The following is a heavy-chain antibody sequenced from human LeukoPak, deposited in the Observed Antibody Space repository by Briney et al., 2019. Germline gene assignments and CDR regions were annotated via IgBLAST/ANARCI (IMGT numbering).Heavy chain of an antibody. CDR1: GGSISSYY. CDR3: AGSIAAQVMAIDY. Sequence: PSETLSLTCTVSGGSISSYYWSWLRQPPGKGLEWIGYIYDSENTKYNPSYKGRVTISMGTSKNQFSLELNSVTAADTAVYYCAGSIAAQVMAIDYWGQGTLVTVSS. J-gene: IGHJ4*02. CDR2: IYDSENT. D-gene: IGHD6-6*01. V-gene: IGHV4-59*01.